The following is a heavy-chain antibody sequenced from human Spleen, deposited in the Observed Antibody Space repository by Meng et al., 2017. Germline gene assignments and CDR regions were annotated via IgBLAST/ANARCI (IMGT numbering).Heavy chain of an antibody. D-gene: IGHD1-7*01. CDR2: VYHRGDT. V-gene: IGHV4-4*02. CDR3: GRDQGRELINH. CDR1: GDSISSDIW. J-gene: IGHJ4*02. Sequence: QVQLQESGPGLVKPSGTLSLTCTVSGDSISSDIWWSWGRQPPGKGLEWIGEVYHRGDTNYNPSLKSRVDISVDKSKNQFHLSLFSVTAADTAVYYCGRDQGRELINHWGQGTLVTVSS.